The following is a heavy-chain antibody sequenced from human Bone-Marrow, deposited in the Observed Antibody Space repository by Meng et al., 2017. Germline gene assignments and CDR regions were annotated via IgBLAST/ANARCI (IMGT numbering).Heavy chain of an antibody. CDR3: VRGVETAGIGHSYFDY. V-gene: IGHV3-33*01. Sequence: GESLKISCAASGFTFSSYGMHWVRQAPGKGLEWVAVIWNDGSNKYYADSVKGRFTISRDNSKNTLYQQMNSLRAEDTAVYYCVRGVETAGIGHSYFDYWGQGILVTVSS. J-gene: IGHJ4*02. CDR1: GFTFSSYG. CDR2: IWNDGSNK. D-gene: IGHD1-1*01.